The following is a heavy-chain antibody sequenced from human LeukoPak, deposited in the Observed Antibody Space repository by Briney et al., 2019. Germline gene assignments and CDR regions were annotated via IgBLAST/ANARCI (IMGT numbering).Heavy chain of an antibody. CDR2: ISAYNANT. J-gene: IGHJ4*02. Sequence: ASVKVSCKPSDYNFASYNFGWVRQAPGQGLEWVGWISAYNANTNYAQKFQDRVTLTTDRSTSTAFMELRGLTSDDTAVYYCARSVSGGVECDYWARGSLVTVSS. D-gene: IGHD3-16*01. CDR3: ARSVSGGVECDY. CDR1: DYNFASYN. V-gene: IGHV1-18*01.